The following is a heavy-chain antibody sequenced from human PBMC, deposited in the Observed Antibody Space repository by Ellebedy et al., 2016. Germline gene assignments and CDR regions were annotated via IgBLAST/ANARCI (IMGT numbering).Heavy chain of an antibody. J-gene: IGHJ4*02. D-gene: IGHD6-19*01. Sequence: SETLSLTXTVSGGSISSSSSYWGWIRQPPGKGLEWIGSIYYSGSTYYNPSLKSRVTISVDTSKNQFSLKLSSVTAADTAVYYCARDESSGWQYFDYWGQGTLVTVSS. CDR1: GGSISSSSSY. V-gene: IGHV4-39*07. CDR2: IYYSGST. CDR3: ARDESSGWQYFDY.